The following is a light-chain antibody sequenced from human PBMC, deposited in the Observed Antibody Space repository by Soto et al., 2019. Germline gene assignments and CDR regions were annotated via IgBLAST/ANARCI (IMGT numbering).Light chain of an antibody. CDR2: DAS. V-gene: IGKV3-20*01. J-gene: IGKJ1*01. Sequence: EIVLTQSPGTLSLSPGETATLSCRASQSVSSYLAWYQQKPGQAPRLLIYDASNRATGIPDRFSGSGSGTDFTLTISRLEPEDFAVYYCQQYGYSPWTFGQGTKVDI. CDR1: QSVSSY. CDR3: QQYGYSPWT.